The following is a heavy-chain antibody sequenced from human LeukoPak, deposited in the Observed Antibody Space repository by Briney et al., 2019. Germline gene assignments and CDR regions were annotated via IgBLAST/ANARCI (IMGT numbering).Heavy chain of an antibody. D-gene: IGHD4-17*01. Sequence: PGGPLRLSCAASGFTFSSYSMNWVRQAPGKGLEWVSSISSSSSYIYYADSVKGRFTISRDNAKNSLYLQMNSLRAEDTAVYYCARDLSVRDYGDHSPFDYWGQGTLVTVSS. CDR3: ARDLSVRDYGDHSPFDY. CDR1: GFTFSSYS. V-gene: IGHV3-21*01. CDR2: ISSSSSYI. J-gene: IGHJ4*02.